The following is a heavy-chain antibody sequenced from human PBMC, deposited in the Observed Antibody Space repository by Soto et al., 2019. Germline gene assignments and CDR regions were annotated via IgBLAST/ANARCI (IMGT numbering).Heavy chain of an antibody. CDR2: ISGSGDST. J-gene: IGHJ5*02. CDR1: GFTFSSYA. CDR3: AKEVARIVVPGTVDWFDP. D-gene: IGHD6-19*01. V-gene: IGHV3-23*01. Sequence: GGSLRLSCAASGFTFSSYAMSWVRQAPGKGLEWVSTISGSGDSTYYADSVKGRFTISRDNSKNTLFLQMNSLRAEDTAVYYCAKEVARIVVPGTVDWFDPWGQGTLVTVSS.